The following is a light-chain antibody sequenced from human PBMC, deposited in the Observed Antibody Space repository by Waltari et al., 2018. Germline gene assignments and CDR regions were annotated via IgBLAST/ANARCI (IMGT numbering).Light chain of an antibody. Sequence: DIQMTQSQSSLSASVGDRITITCRARQGISTWLAWYQQKPEKAPKSLIYAASTLQSGVPSRFLGSRSGADFILTINSLQPEDFATYYCQQYDSYPHTFGPGTTVDLK. V-gene: IGKV1D-16*01. CDR3: QQYDSYPHT. J-gene: IGKJ3*01. CDR1: QGISTW. CDR2: AAS.